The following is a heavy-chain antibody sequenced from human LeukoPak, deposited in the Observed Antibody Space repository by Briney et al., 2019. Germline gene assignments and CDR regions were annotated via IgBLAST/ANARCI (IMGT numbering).Heavy chain of an antibody. CDR2: ISGYNGNT. CDR3: ARNGATRITIFELGSRSMDV. V-gene: IGHV1-18*01. D-gene: IGHD3-3*01. CDR1: GYTFNSYG. J-gene: IGHJ6*03. Sequence: GASVKVSCKASGYTFNSYGISWVRQAPGQGLEWMGWISGYNGNTNYAQKLQGRVTLTTDTSTSTAYMELRSLRSDDTAVYYCARNGATRITIFELGSRSMDVWGKGTTVTVSS.